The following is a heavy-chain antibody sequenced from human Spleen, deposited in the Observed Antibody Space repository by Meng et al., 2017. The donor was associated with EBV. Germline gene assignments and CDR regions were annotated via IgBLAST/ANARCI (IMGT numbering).Heavy chain of an antibody. CDR1: GDSISRGGYS. D-gene: IGHD4-17*01. Sequence: LQETRPGLVKPSQTLSLTCAVSGDSISRGGYSWSGIRQPPGKGLELIAYIYHSGSVYYNPSLKSRVTISLDRSKNQFSLELNSVTAADTAVYYCARGIMTTVTTLFFFDSWGQGTLVTVSS. J-gene: IGHJ4*02. V-gene: IGHV4-30-2*01. CDR2: IYHSGSV. CDR3: ARGIMTTVTTLFFFDS.